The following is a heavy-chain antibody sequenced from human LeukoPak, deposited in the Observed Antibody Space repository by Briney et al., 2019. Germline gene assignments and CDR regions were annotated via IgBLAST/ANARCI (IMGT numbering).Heavy chain of an antibody. CDR3: ARYGVPNFDY. J-gene: IGHJ4*02. CDR1: GFTFSSYA. D-gene: IGHD3-3*01. CDR2: ISGSGGST. V-gene: IGHV3-23*01. Sequence: GGSLRLSCAASGFTFSSYAMSWVRQAPGKGLEWVSAISGSGGSTYYADSVKGRFTISRDNSKNTLCLQMNSLRPEDTAVYYCARYGVPNFDYWGQGTLVTVSA.